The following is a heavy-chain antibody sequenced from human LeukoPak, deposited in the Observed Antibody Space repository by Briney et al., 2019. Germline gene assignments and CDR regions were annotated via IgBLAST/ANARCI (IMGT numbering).Heavy chain of an antibody. Sequence: WETLSLTCAVSGGSLRGYYWSWIRQPPGKGLEWIGEINHSGSANYNPSLKSRVSISVDTSKNQFSLKVTSVTAADTAVYFCARFRVTAVGSYYFDSWAQGSLVAVTS. CDR3: ARFRVTAVGSYYFDS. J-gene: IGHJ4*02. CDR2: INHSGSA. D-gene: IGHD6-13*01. V-gene: IGHV4-34*01. CDR1: GGSLRGYY.